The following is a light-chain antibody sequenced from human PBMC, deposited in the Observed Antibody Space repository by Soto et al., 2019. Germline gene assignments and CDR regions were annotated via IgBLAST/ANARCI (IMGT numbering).Light chain of an antibody. V-gene: IGLV2-14*01. Sequence: QSALTQPASVSGCPGQSITISCTGTSSDVGGYNYVSWYQQHPGKAPKLMIYDVSNRPSGVSNRFSGSKSGNTASLTISGLQAEDEADYYCSSNTSSRALFGTGTKLTVL. CDR3: SSNTSSRAL. CDR2: DVS. J-gene: IGLJ1*01. CDR1: SSDVGGYNY.